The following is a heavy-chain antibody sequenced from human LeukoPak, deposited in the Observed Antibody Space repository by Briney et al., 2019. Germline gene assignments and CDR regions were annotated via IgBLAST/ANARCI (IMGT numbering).Heavy chain of an antibody. CDR1: GYTFNSYW. CDR2: IRQDGSDK. V-gene: IGHV3-7*01. D-gene: IGHD2-15*01. J-gene: IGHJ4*02. Sequence: GGSLRLSCAASGYTFNSYWMSWVRQPPEKGPEWLANIRQDGSDKQYVDSVKGRFTISRDNAKNSLYLQMNSLSAEDTAVYYCARHSRGSPIDDWGQGTLVTVSS. CDR3: ARHSRGSPIDD.